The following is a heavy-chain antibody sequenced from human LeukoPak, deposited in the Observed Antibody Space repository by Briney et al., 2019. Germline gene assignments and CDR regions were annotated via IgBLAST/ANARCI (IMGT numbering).Heavy chain of an antibody. Sequence: SETLSLTCTVSGGSISSDDYYWSWIRQPPGKGQEWIGYIYYSGTTYYNPSLESRVTISLDTSKNQFSLKLSSVTAADTAVYYCAREGHYYGSSGYYSGAFDIWGQGTMVTVSS. CDR2: IYYSGTT. J-gene: IGHJ3*02. D-gene: IGHD3-22*01. CDR3: AREGHYYGSSGYYSGAFDI. CDR1: GGSISSDDYY. V-gene: IGHV4-30-4*01.